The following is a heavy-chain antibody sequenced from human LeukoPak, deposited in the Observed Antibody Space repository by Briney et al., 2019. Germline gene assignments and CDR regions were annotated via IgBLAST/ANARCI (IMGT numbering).Heavy chain of an antibody. CDR2: INPNSGGT. V-gene: IGHV1-2*02. J-gene: IGHJ6*03. D-gene: IGHD6-13*01. CDR1: GYSFTDYY. Sequence: ASVKVSCKASGYSFTDYYIHWVRQAPGQGLEWMGWINPNSGGTNYAQKFQGRVTMTRDTSISTAYMELSRLRSDDTAVYYCARDAIAAAGTQLPYYYYYMDVWGKGTTATISS. CDR3: ARDAIAAAGTQLPYYYYYMDV.